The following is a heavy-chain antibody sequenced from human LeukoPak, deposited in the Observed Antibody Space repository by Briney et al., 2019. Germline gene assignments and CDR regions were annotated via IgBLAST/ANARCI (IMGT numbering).Heavy chain of an antibody. CDR1: GGSISSYY. CDR3: AKTSCNSWAPLDY. V-gene: IGHV4-59*01. D-gene: IGHD6-13*01. Sequence: SETLSLTCTVSGGSISSYYWTWIRQPPGKVLEWIGYNYYSGSTNNNPSLKSRVTISIDTSKNQFSLKLSSVTAADTAVYYCAKTSCNSWAPLDYWGQGTLVTVSS. J-gene: IGHJ4*02. CDR2: NYYSGST.